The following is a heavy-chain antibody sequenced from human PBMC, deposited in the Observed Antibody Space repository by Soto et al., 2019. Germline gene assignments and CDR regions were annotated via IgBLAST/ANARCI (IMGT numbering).Heavy chain of an antibody. CDR1: GGSVNSDSYY. CDR2: LYYSGST. CDR3: ERHSIWLLLSDY. D-gene: IGHD3-22*01. J-gene: IGHJ4*02. Sequence: PSETLSLTCTVSGGSVNSDSYYWTWIRQPPGKRLEWIGSLYYSGSTNYNPSLKSRVTISVDTSKNQFSLKLNSVTAADTAVYFCERHSIWLLLSDYWGQGSLVTVSS. V-gene: IGHV4-61*01.